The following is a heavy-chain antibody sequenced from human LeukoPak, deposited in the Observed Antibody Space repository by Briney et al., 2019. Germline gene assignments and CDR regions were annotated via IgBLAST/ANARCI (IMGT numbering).Heavy chain of an antibody. Sequence: GGSLRLSCAASGFTFSSYEMNWVRQAPGKGLEWVSYISSSGSTIYYADSVKGRFTISRDNAKNSLYLQMNSLRAEDTAVYYCARAENTSKYYYYYGMDVWGKGTTVTVSS. CDR3: ARAENTSKYYYYYGMDV. D-gene: IGHD2/OR15-2a*01. V-gene: IGHV3-48*03. CDR1: GFTFSSYE. CDR2: ISSSGSTI. J-gene: IGHJ6*04.